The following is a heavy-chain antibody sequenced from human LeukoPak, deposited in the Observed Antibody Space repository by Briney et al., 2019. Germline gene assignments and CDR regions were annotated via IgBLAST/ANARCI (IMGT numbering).Heavy chain of an antibody. Sequence: PGGSLRLSCAAAGFTFSSYAMGWGRQAPGKGLEGVSRISDNGDTIKYAHSVKGRFTISRDNAKNTVLLQMNSLRVDDTAVYYCAKVVRIAAGTGDYVDNWGHGTLVTVSS. V-gene: IGHV3-23*01. CDR2: ISDNGDTI. CDR3: AKVVRIAAGTGDYVDN. J-gene: IGHJ4*01. CDR1: GFTFSSYA. D-gene: IGHD6-13*01.